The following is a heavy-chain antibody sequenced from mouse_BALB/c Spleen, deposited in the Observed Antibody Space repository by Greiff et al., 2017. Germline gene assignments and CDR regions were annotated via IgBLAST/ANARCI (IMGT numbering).Heavy chain of an antibody. V-gene: IGHV14-1*02. J-gene: IGHJ4*01. Sequence: EVQRVESGAELVRPGALVKLSCKASGFNIKDYYMHWVKQRPEQGLEWIGWIDPENGNTIYDPKFQGKASITADTSSNTAYLQLSSLTSEDTAVYYCASYYYGSSFRAMDYWGQGTSVTVSS. D-gene: IGHD1-1*01. CDR3: ASYYYGSSFRAMDY. CDR1: GFNIKDYY. CDR2: IDPENGNT.